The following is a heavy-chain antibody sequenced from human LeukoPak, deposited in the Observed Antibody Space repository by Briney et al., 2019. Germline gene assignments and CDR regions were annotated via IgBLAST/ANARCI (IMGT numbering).Heavy chain of an antibody. Sequence: SETLSLTCAVYGGSFSGYYWSWIRQPPGKGLEWIGEINHSGSTNYNPSLKSRVTISVDTSKNQFSLKLSSVTAADTAVYYCARDSQVGATGFDPWGQGTLVTVSS. D-gene: IGHD1-26*01. CDR1: GGSFSGYY. CDR3: ARDSQVGATGFDP. J-gene: IGHJ5*02. V-gene: IGHV4-34*01. CDR2: INHSGST.